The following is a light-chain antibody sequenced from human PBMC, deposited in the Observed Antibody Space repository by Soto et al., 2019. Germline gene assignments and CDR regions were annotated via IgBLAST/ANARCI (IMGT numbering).Light chain of an antibody. CDR3: QHYGSSPRV. CDR2: GAS. Sequence: EIVLTQSPGTLSLSPGERATLSCRASQSISRNYLGWYKQNVGQAPRLLIYGASNRATGIPGRFSGSASGTDFTLTISRLEPEDFAVYYCQHYGSSPRVFGGGTKVEIK. CDR1: QSISRNY. J-gene: IGKJ4*01. V-gene: IGKV3-20*01.